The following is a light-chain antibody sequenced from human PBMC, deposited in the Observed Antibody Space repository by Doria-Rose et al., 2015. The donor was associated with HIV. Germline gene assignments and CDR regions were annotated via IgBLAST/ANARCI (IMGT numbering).Light chain of an antibody. V-gene: IGKV4-1*01. Sequence: DIQVTQSPETLGMCQGDRATLNCKSNQSLLYTSTNYLAWYQQKPGQPPKLLIYWASTRQSEVTARVSGSESRTDCALTISSLEAEDVAVYYCQQYYDTPSYGPGTTVDIK. CDR1: QSLLYTSTNY. J-gene: IGKJ3*01. CDR3: QQYYDTPS. CDR2: WAS.